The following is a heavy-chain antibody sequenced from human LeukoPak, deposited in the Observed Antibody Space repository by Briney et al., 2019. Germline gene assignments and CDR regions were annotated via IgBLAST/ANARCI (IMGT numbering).Heavy chain of an antibody. J-gene: IGHJ4*02. CDR3: ARDSPAAAHY. D-gene: IGHD6-13*01. V-gene: IGHV3-21*01. CDR1: GFTFSSYS. Sequence: GGSLRLSCAAPGFTFSSYSMYLGGQGPGNGLEWVSSISSSSSYIYYADSVKGRFTISRDNAKNSLYLQMNSLRAEDTAVYYCARDSPAAAHYWGQGTLVTVSS. CDR2: ISSSSSYI.